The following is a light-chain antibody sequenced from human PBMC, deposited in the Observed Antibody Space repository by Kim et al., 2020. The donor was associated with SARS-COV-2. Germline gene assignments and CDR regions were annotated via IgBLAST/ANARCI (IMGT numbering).Light chain of an antibody. Sequence: DIQMTQSPSTLSASVGDRVTITCRASQNIHGSLAWYQQKPGKAPKVLIYKASSLKSGVPSRFSGSGSGTEFTLTISSLQPDDFAIYYCQQYDSFSGTFGQGTKLEI. CDR1: QNIHGS. V-gene: IGKV1-5*03. CDR3: QQYDSFSGT. CDR2: KAS. J-gene: IGKJ2*01.